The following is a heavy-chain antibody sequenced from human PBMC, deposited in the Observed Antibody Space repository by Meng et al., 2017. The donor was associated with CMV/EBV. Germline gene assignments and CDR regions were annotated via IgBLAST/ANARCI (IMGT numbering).Heavy chain of an antibody. CDR2: ISWNSGSI. CDR3: ARDTDSRRWSGYYGWFDP. J-gene: IGHJ5*02. Sequence: GGSLRLSCAASGFTFDDYAMHWVRQAPGKGLEWVSGISWNSGSIGYADSVKGRFTISRDNAKNSLYLQMNSLRAEDTAVYYCARDTDSRRWSGYYGWFDPWGQGTLVTVSS. D-gene: IGHD3-3*01. CDR1: GFTFDDYA. V-gene: IGHV3-9*01.